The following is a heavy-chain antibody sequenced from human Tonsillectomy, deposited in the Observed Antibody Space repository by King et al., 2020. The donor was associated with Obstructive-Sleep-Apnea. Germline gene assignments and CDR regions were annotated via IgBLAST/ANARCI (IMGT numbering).Heavy chain of an antibody. CDR2: FYYSGTT. D-gene: IGHD6-13*01. CDR3: AREKYSSRWSATEYFDL. J-gene: IGHJ2*01. CDR1: GGSISSSSYY. V-gene: IGHV4-39*07. Sequence: QLQESGPGLVKPSETLSLTCSVSGGSISSSSYYWGWIRQPPGKGLEWIGSFYYSGTTYYNPSLKSRVTISVDTSKNQFSLNLSSVTAADAAVYYCAREKYSSRWSATEYFDLWGRGTLVTVSS.